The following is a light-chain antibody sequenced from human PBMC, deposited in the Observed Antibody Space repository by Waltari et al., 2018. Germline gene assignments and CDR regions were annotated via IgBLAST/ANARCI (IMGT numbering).Light chain of an antibody. CDR3: QQYNDWART. CDR1: QSVSNY. CDR2: GAS. V-gene: IGKV3-15*01. J-gene: IGKJ1*01. Sequence: EVVLTQSPATLSVSPGERATLSCRASQSVSNYLAWYQQKPGQAPRLLIYGASTRATGIPARFSGSGSGTEFTLTINSLQSEDFAIYYCQQYNDWARTFGQGTKVEIK.